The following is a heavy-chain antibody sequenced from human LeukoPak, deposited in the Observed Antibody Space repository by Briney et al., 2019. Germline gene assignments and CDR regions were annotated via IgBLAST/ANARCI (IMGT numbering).Heavy chain of an antibody. J-gene: IGHJ5*02. CDR2: IYDSGST. CDR1: GGSISSYY. V-gene: IGHV4-59*01. D-gene: IGHD3-10*01. CDR3: ARNYYGSGRHYQFDP. Sequence: SETLSLTCTVSGGSISSYYWSWIRQPPGKGLEWIGYIYDSGSTNYNPSLKSRVTISVDTSKNQFSLKLSSVTAADTAVYYCARNYYGSGRHYQFDPWGQGTLVTVSS.